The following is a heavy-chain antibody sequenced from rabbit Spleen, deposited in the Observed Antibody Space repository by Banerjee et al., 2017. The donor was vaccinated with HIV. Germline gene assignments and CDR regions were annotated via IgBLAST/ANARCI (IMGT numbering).Heavy chain of an antibody. Sequence: QQQLVESGGGLVKPGASLTLTCKASGFSFSNKAVMCWVRQAPGKGLEWISCIAGSSSDFTYSATWAKGRFTISKTSSTTVTLQMTSLTVADTATYFCARDTGSSFSSYGMDLWGQGTLVTVS. J-gene: IGHJ6*01. CDR3: ARDTGSSFSSYGMDL. V-gene: IGHV1S45*01. CDR1: GFSFSNKAV. CDR2: IAGSSSDFT. D-gene: IGHD8-1*01.